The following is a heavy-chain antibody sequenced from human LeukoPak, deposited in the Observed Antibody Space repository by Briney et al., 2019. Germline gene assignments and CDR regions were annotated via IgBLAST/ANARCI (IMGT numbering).Heavy chain of an antibody. CDR3: ARCIAARPGDYFEY. Sequence: GGSLRLSCAAPGFIFSNYWMSWVRQPPGKGLEWEANIKQDGSEEYYVGSVKGRFTISRDNAKDSLYLQMNSLRAEDTAMYYCARCIAARPGDYFEYWGQGTLVTVSS. CDR2: IKQDGSEE. V-gene: IGHV3-7*01. D-gene: IGHD6-6*01. J-gene: IGHJ4*02. CDR1: GFIFSNYW.